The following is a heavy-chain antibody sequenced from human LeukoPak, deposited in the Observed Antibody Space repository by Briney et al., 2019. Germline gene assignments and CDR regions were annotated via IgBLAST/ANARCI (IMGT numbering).Heavy chain of an antibody. CDR3: ARSPTVNYYNYMDV. J-gene: IGHJ6*03. V-gene: IGHV4-61*02. CDR2: IYTSGST. CDR1: GGSINSGSYY. Sequence: SETLSLTCTVSGGSINSGSYYWSWIRQPAGKGLEWIGRIYTSGSTNYNPSLKSRVTISVDTSKNQFSLRLSSVTAADTAVYYCARSPTVNYYNYMDVWGKGTTVTVSS. D-gene: IGHD4-11*01.